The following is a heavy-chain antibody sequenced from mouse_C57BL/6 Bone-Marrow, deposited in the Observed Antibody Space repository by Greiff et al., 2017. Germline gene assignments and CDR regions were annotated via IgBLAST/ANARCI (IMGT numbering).Heavy chain of an antibody. CDR3: ARQGEVITTVVAPFAY. V-gene: IGHV5-6*01. D-gene: IGHD1-1*01. J-gene: IGHJ3*01. CDR1: GFTFSSYG. Sequence: EVQLVESGGDLVQPGGSLKLSCAASGFTFSSYGMSWVRQTPDKRLEWVATISSGGSYTYYPDSVQGRFTISRDNAKNTLYLQMSSLKSEDTAMYYCARQGEVITTVVAPFAYWGQGTLVTVSA. CDR2: ISSGGSYT.